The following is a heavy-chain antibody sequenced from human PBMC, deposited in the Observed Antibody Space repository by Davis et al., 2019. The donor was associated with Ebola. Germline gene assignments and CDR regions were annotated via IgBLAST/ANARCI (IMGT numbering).Heavy chain of an antibody. CDR3: AGIYGDNSHDAYHI. CDR2: INPRGDST. Sequence: ASVKVSCKASGDIFTTYNIHWVRQAPGQGLEWMAVINPRGDSTSYAQKFQGRVTVTGDTSTGTVYMDLSSLRSDDTAVYYCAGIYGDNSHDAYHISGQGTMVTVSS. V-gene: IGHV1-46*01. J-gene: IGHJ3*02. D-gene: IGHD4/OR15-4a*01. CDR1: GDIFTTYN.